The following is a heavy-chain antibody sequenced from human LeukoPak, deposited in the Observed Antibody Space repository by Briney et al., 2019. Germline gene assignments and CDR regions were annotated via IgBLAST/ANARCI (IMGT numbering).Heavy chain of an antibody. D-gene: IGHD3-22*01. CDR2: ISGSGGST. CDR3: AKEGESREYYYDRSGYYYFDY. Sequence: GGSLRLSCAASGFTFSSYAISWVRHAPGKGLEWVSAISGSGGSTYYADSVKGRVTISRDNSKNTLYLQMNSLRAEDTAVYYCAKEGESREYYYDRSGYYYFDYWGQGSLVTVSS. CDR1: GFTFSSYA. J-gene: IGHJ4*02. V-gene: IGHV3-23*01.